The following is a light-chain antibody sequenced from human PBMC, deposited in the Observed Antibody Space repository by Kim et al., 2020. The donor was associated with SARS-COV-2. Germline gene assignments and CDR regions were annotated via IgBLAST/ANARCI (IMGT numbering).Light chain of an antibody. CDR1: SSDGGGYNY. J-gene: IGLJ2*01. CDR2: DVS. CDR3: SSYTSSSTLG. V-gene: IGLV2-14*03. Sequence: GQSIPIACTGTSSDGGGYNYVSWYQQHPGKAPKLMIYDVSNRPSGVSNRFSGSKSGNTASLTISGLQAEDEADYYCSSYTSSSTLGFGGGTQLTVL.